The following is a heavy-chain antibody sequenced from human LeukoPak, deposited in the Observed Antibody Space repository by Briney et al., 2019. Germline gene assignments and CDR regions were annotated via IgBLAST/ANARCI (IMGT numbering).Heavy chain of an antibody. J-gene: IGHJ4*02. CDR2: IYYSGST. Sequence: SETLSLTCTVSGGSISSSSYYWGWIRQPPGKGLEWIGSIYYSGSTYYNPSLKSRVTISVDTSKNQFSLKLSSVTAADTAVYYCARETITGTTDYWGQGTLVTVSS. CDR3: ARETITGTTDY. D-gene: IGHD1-7*01. CDR1: GGSISSSSYY. V-gene: IGHV4-39*07.